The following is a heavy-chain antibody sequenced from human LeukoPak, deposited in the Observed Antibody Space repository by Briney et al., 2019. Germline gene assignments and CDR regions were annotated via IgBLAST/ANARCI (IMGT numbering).Heavy chain of an antibody. D-gene: IGHD2-21*01. CDR3: SRVMSDCGSVMCYKGYLDS. J-gene: IGHJ4*02. Sequence: PSETLSLTCSVSGAAMNSGDYYWTWIRQSPGMGLEWIAYSHYNGATYYNPSLKSRLSVSLDTSRNQFSLNLNSVTAADTAVYFCSRVMSDCGSVMCYKGYLDSWGQGTLVTVSS. V-gene: IGHV4-30-4*08. CDR1: GAAMNSGDYY. CDR2: SHYNGAT.